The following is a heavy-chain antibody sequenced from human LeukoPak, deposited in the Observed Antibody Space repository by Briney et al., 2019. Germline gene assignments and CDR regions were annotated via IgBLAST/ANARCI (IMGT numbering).Heavy chain of an antibody. CDR3: ANLGELDAFDI. CDR1: GYTFINFD. D-gene: IGHD3-10*01. Sequence: ASVKVSCKPSGYTFINFDVAWVRQATGQGLEWMGWMNPKSGNTLYAQKFQGRVTMTRDTSISTAYMELSRLRSDDTAVYYCANLGELDAFDIWGQGTMVTVSS. J-gene: IGHJ3*02. V-gene: IGHV1-8*01. CDR2: MNPKSGNT.